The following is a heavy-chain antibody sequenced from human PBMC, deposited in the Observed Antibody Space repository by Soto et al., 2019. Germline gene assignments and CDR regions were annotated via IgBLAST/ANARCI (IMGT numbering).Heavy chain of an antibody. CDR1: GDSVSSNSAC. CDR3: ARGEQYSGRIFDY. Sequence: SQTLSLTCAITGDSVSSNSACWSLVRQPPSRGLEWLGRTYYRSKWYYEYAVSVRGRITINPDTTKNQYSLQLNSVTPEDTAVYFCARGEQYSGRIFDYWGQGTLVTVYS. D-gene: IGHD1-26*01. V-gene: IGHV6-1*01. J-gene: IGHJ4*01. CDR2: TYYRSKWYY.